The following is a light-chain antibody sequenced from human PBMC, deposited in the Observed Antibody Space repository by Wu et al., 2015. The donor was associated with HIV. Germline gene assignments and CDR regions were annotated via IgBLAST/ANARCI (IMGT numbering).Light chain of an antibody. CDR1: QSIGRY. CDR3: QQSYSAPFT. J-gene: IGKJ3*01. Sequence: DIQMTQSPSSLSASVRDRVTISCRASQSIGRYLSWYQQRPGKAPRLLIYSASTLQSGVPSRFSGSGSGTTLTLTISSLQPEDFATYSCQQSYSAPFTFGPGTKVDIK. CDR2: SAS. V-gene: IGKV1-39*01.